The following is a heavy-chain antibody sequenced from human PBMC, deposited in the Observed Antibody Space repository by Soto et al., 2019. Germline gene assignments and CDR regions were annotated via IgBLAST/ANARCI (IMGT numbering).Heavy chain of an antibody. CDR2: ITHGGTT. Sequence: SVTLSLTCAVYGGSFSGYHWSWIRQPPGKGLEWIGEITHGGTTTYTPSLKSRVNLSVDTSKNLYSLKLTAVTAADTAVYFCARGVRPYDVLGYLRRLLHQAYFETWGQRTLGAVSS. J-gene: IGHJ4*02. CDR1: GGSFSGYH. D-gene: IGHD3-3*01. V-gene: IGHV4-34*01. CDR3: ARGVRPYDVLGYLRRLLHQAYFET.